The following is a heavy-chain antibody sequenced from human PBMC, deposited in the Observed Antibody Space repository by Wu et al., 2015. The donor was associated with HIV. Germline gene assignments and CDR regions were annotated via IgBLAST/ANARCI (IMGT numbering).Heavy chain of an antibody. Sequence: QVHLVQSGAEVKKPGSSVKVSCKASGGTFSTYAISWVRQAPGQGLEWIGRIIPIFGTANYAQKFQGRVTIIADESTSTAYMELSSLRSEDTAVYYCARGFYGDYDNDAFDIWGQGQWSPSLQ. CDR3: ARGFYGDYDNDAFDI. CDR1: GGTFSTYA. D-gene: IGHD4-17*01. CDR2: IIPIFGTA. V-gene: IGHV1-69*13. J-gene: IGHJ3*02.